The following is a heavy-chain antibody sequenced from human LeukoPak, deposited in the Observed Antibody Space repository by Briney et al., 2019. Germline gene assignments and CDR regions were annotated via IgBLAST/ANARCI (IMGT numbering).Heavy chain of an antibody. J-gene: IGHJ4*02. V-gene: IGHV4-31*03. D-gene: IGHD1-14*01. CDR2: IYYSGST. CDR1: GGSISSGGYY. CDR3: ARTAVGPEYYFDY. Sequence: PSETLSLTCTVSGGSISSGGYYWSWLRQHPGKGLEWIGYIYYSGSTYYNPSLKSRVTISVDTSKNQFSLKLSSVTAADTAVYYCARTAVGPEYYFDYWGQGTLVTVSS.